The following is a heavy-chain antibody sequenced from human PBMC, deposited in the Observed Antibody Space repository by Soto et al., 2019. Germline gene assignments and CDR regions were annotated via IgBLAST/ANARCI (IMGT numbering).Heavy chain of an antibody. CDR2: ISAYNGNT. V-gene: IGHV1-18*04. Sequence: QVQLVQSGAEVKKPGASVKVSCKASGYTFTSYGISWVRQAPGQGLEWMGWISAYNGNTNYAQKLQGRVTMTTDTSTSTAYMELRSLRSDDSAVYYCARRSIGYYGSGSTNWFDPWGQGTLVTVSS. CDR3: ARRSIGYYGSGSTNWFDP. J-gene: IGHJ5*02. D-gene: IGHD3-10*01. CDR1: GYTFTSYG.